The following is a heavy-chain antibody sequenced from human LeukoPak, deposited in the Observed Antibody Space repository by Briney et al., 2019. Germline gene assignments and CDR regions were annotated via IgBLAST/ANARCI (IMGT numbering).Heavy chain of an antibody. J-gene: IGHJ4*02. CDR1: GFTFSSYA. V-gene: IGHV4-39*01. CDR3: ARRFWFGASLLDY. Sequence: GSLRLSCAASGFTFSSYAMSWVRQPPGKGLEWIGSIYYSGSTYYNPSLKSRVTISVDTSKNQFSLKLSSVTAADTAVYYCARRFWFGASLLDYWGQGTLVTVSS. D-gene: IGHD3-10*01. CDR2: IYYSGST.